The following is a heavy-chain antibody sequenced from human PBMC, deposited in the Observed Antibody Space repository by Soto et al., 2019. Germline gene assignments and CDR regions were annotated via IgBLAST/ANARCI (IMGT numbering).Heavy chain of an antibody. CDR2: ISYDGSNK. D-gene: IGHD6-19*01. CDR1: GFTFSSYA. Sequence: QVQLVESGGGVVQPGRSQRLSCTASGFTFSSYAMHWVRQAPGKGLEWVAVISYDGSNKYYADSVKGRFTISRDNSKNTMYLQMNSLRVEDTAVYYCARPYSSGWYGDLDYWGQGTLVTVSS. V-gene: IGHV3-30-3*01. CDR3: ARPYSSGWYGDLDY. J-gene: IGHJ4*02.